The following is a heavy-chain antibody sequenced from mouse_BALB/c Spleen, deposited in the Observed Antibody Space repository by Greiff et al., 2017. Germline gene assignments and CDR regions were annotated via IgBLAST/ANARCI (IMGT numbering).Heavy chain of an antibody. CDR1: GFTFSSFG. CDR3: ARGGYYAMDY. V-gene: IGHV5-17*02. CDR2: ISSGSSTI. J-gene: IGHJ4*01. Sequence: EVQLVESGGGLVQPGGSRKLSCAASGFTFSSFGMHWVRQAPEKGLEWVAYISSGSSTIDYADTVKGRFTISRDNPKNTLFLQMTSLRSEDTAMYYCARGGYYAMDYWGQGTSVTVSS.